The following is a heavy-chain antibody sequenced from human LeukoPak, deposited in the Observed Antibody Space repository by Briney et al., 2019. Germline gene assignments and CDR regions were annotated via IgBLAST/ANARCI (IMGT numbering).Heavy chain of an antibody. D-gene: IGHD2-2*01. CDR2: VYPSGYT. J-gene: IGHJ5*02. CDR3: ARDQPRKGIVVVPAAMHEPRPDWFDP. Sequence: SETLSLTCTVSGASISSYYWGWIRQPPTKELEWIGYVYPSGYTNDNPSLRSRVTISLDTSKNQFSLRLTSVTAADTAVYYCARDQPRKGIVVVPAAMHEPRPDWFDPWGQGTLVTVSS. CDR1: GASISSYY. V-gene: IGHV4-59*01.